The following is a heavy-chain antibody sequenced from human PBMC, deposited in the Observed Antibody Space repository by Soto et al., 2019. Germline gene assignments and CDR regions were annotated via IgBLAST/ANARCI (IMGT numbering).Heavy chain of an antibody. CDR3: ARDGGRNYDFWSGYRYYYGMDV. D-gene: IGHD3-3*01. J-gene: IGHJ6*02. CDR1: GFTFSSYS. V-gene: IGHV3-21*01. Sequence: GGSLRLSCAASGFTFSSYSMNWVRQAPGKGLEWVSSISSSSSYIYYADSVKGRFTISRDNAKNSLYLRMNSLRAEDTAVYYCARDGGRNYDFWSGYRYYYGMDVWGQGTTVTVSS. CDR2: ISSSSSYI.